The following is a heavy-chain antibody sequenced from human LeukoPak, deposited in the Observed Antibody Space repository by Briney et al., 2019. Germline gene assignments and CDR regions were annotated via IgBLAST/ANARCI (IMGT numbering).Heavy chain of an antibody. CDR2: LSGGGDSR. D-gene: IGHD3-10*01. J-gene: IGHJ4*02. V-gene: IGHV3-23*01. CDR1: GFAFSNYA. Sequence: GGSLRLSCAASGFAFSNYATSWVRQAPGKGLEWVSSLSGGGDSRYYADSVMGRFTISRDNSKNTPYLQMNSLRAEDTAVYYCAKAVRSMVTGGGYFDSWRQGTLVTVSS. CDR3: AKAVRSMVTGGGYFDS.